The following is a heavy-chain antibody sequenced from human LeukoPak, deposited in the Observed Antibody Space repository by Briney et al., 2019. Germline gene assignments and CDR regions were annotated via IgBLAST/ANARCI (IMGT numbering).Heavy chain of an antibody. D-gene: IGHD2-2*01. J-gene: IGHJ3*02. CDR2: IYPGDSDT. Sequence: GESLKISCQGSGYSFTSYWIGWVRQMPGKGLEWMGIIYPGDSDTRYSPSFQGQVTISADKSISTAYLQWSSLKASDTAMYYCARHLRYCSSTSCQHAFDIWGQGTMVTVSS. V-gene: IGHV5-51*01. CDR1: GYSFTSYW. CDR3: ARHLRYCSSTSCQHAFDI.